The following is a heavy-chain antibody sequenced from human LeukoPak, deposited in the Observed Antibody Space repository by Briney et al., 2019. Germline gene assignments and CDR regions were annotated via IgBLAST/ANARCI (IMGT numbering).Heavy chain of an antibody. CDR1: GFTFSSYG. CDR3: ASGREYGGIFDY. CDR2: ISSSSSTI. J-gene: IGHJ4*02. D-gene: IGHD4-23*01. Sequence: QSGGSLRLSCAASGFTFSSYGINWVRQAREKGLEWVSYISSSSSTIYYADSVKGRFTISRDNAKNSLYLQMNSLRDEDTAVYYCASGREYGGIFDYWGQGTLVTVSS. V-gene: IGHV3-48*02.